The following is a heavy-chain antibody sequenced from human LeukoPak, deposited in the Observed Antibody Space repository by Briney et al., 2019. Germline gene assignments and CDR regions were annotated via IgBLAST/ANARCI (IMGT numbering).Heavy chain of an antibody. D-gene: IGHD2-2*01. CDR2: ITGSGSST. CDR3: ASGSRTLRDFDY. CDR1: GFTFSSHA. J-gene: IGHJ4*02. V-gene: IGHV3-23*01. Sequence: GGSLRLSCAASGFTFSSHAMSWVRQAPGMGLEWVSSITGSGSSTFHVDSVKGRFSISRDNSKNMLYLQMNSLRAEDTAIYCCASGSRTLRDFDYWGQGTLVTVS.